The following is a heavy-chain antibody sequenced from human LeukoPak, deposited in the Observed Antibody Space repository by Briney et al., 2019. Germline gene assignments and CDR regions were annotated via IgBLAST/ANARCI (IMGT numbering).Heavy chain of an antibody. CDR1: GFTFSSYA. CDR2: ISGSGGST. D-gene: IGHD1-26*01. Sequence: GGSLRLSCGASGFTFSSYAMSWVRQAPGKGLEWVSAISGSGGSTYYADSVKGRFTISRDNSKNTLYLQMNSLRAEDTAVYYCARRSDSGSYGWFDPWGQGTLVTVSS. V-gene: IGHV3-23*01. CDR3: ARRSDSGSYGWFDP. J-gene: IGHJ5*02.